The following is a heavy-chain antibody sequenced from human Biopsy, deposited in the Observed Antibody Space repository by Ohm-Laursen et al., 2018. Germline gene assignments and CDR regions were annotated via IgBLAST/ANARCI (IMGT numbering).Heavy chain of an antibody. CDR2: VSPAGAIT. J-gene: IGHJ4*02. D-gene: IGHD5-24*01. CDR3: ARERGGYKRTDY. Sequence: ASVKVSCKASGYTFTGHSIHWMRQAPGQRLEWMGWVSPAGAITNYAQKFQGRVTMTGDTSISTAYMELSRLTSDDTAVYYCARERGGYKRTDYWGQGTLVTVSS. V-gene: IGHV1-2*02. CDR1: GYTFTGHS.